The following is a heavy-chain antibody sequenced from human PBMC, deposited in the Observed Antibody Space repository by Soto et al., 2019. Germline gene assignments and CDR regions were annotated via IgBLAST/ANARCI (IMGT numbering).Heavy chain of an antibody. CDR1: GGSISSYY. V-gene: IGHV4-4*07. J-gene: IGHJ6*02. CDR3: AGDEGYYYSGVDV. Sequence: SETLSLTCAVSGGSISSYYWGWIRQTAGKGLXWIXRIXXSXXXXXNXXLKSRVTMSIDTSKNQLSLKLRSVTAAETAVYFCAGDEGYYYSGVDVWGQGTAVTVSS. CDR2: IXXSXXX.